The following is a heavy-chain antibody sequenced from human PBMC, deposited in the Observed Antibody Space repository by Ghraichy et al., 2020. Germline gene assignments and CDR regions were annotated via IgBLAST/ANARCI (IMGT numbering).Heavy chain of an antibody. CDR1: GYTFTSYD. CDR3: ARANGDYGYYYYGMDV. CDR2: MNPNSGNT. Sequence: ASVKVSCKASGYTFTSYDINWVRQATGQGLEWMGWMNPNSGNTGYAQKFQGRVTMTRNTSISTAYMELSSLRSEDTAVYYCARANGDYGYYYYGMDVWGQGTTVTVSS. V-gene: IGHV1-8*01. D-gene: IGHD4-17*01. J-gene: IGHJ6*02.